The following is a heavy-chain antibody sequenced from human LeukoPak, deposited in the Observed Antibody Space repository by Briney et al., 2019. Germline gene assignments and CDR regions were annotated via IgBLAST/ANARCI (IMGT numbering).Heavy chain of an antibody. J-gene: IGHJ4*02. D-gene: IGHD1-26*01. CDR2: SSTYNGNT. CDR3: ARESGAGWEPLGYFDY. CDR1: GYTFTSYG. Sequence: ASVKLSCKASGYTFTSYGISWVRQAPGQGLEWMGWSSTYNGNTEYAQKLQGRVTMTTDTSTSTAYMELRSLRSDDTAVYYCARESGAGWEPLGYFDYGGRGPLVSVSS. V-gene: IGHV1-18*01.